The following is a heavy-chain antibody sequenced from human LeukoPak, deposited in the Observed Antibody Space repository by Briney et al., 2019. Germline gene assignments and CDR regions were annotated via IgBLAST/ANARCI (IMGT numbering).Heavy chain of an antibody. D-gene: IGHD5-24*01. Sequence: SETLSLTCNVSGGSISGYYWSWIRQPPGKGLEWIGYIYHSGHTNYNPSLKSRVTISVDTSKNQFSQKLNSVTAADTAVFYCARLLGEGGYNAPFDYWGQGALVTVSS. V-gene: IGHV4-59*08. CDR2: IYHSGHT. J-gene: IGHJ4*02. CDR1: GGSISGYY. CDR3: ARLLGEGGYNAPFDY.